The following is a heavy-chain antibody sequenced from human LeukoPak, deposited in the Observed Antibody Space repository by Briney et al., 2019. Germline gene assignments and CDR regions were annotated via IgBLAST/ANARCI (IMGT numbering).Heavy chain of an antibody. CDR2: INPNSGGT. V-gene: IGHV1-2*04. CDR1: GYTFTGYY. CDR3: ASSTSSWFGELGYGMDV. J-gene: IGHJ6*02. Sequence: ASVKVSCKASGYTFTGYYMHWVRQAPGQGLEWMGWINPNSGGTNYAQKFQGWVTMTRDTSISTAYMELSRLRSDDTAVYYCASSTSSWFGELGYGMDVWGQGTTVTVSS. D-gene: IGHD3-10*01.